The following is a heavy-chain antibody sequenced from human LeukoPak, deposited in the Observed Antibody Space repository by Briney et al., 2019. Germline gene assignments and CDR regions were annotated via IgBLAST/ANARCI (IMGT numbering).Heavy chain of an antibody. CDR1: GYTFTGYY. V-gene: IGHV1-2*02. D-gene: IGHD3-22*01. CDR2: INPNSGGT. J-gene: IGHJ6*02. CDR3: AKHGAYDSSGWDYYYYGMDV. Sequence: GASVKVSCKASGYTFTGYYMHWVRQAPGQGLEGMGWINPNSGGTNYAQKFQGRVTMTRDTSISTAYMELSRLRSDDTAVYYCAKHGAYDSSGWDYYYYGMDVWGQGATVTVSS.